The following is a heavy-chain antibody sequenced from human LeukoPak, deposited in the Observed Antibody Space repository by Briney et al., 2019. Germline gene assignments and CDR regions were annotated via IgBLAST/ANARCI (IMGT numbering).Heavy chain of an antibody. CDR2: ISGSGGST. CDR1: GFTFSSYA. J-gene: IGHJ4*02. V-gene: IGHV3-23*01. D-gene: IGHD4-17*01. Sequence: GASLRLSCAASGFTFSSYAMSWVRQAPGKGLEWVSAISGSGGSTYYADSVKGRFTISRDNSKNTLYLQMNSLRAEDTAVCYCAKPAGAMTTVTYYFDYWGQGTLVTVSS. CDR3: AKPAGAMTTVTYYFDY.